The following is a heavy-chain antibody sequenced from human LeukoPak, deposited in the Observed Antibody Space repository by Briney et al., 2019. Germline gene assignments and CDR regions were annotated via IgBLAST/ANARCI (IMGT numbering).Heavy chain of an antibody. CDR1: GFTFSSYE. D-gene: IGHD2-15*01. CDR3: GRGSAEFDY. CDR2: IKQDGSEK. Sequence: GGSLRLSCAASGFTFSSYEMNWVRQAPGKGLEWVANIKQDGSEKYYVDSVKGRFTISRDNAKNSLYLQMNSLRAEDTAVYYCGRGSAEFDYWGQGTLVTVSS. J-gene: IGHJ4*02. V-gene: IGHV3-7*01.